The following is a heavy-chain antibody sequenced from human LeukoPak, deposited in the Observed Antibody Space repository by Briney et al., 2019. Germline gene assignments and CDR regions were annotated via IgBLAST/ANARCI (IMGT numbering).Heavy chain of an antibody. Sequence: GGSLRLSCVASGFTFRDYYMTWIRQAPGKGLECVSVIYSGGSREYADSVKGRFTISRDNSKNTLYLQMNSLRAEDTAVYYCARDPRLTVAGTGDYWGQGTLVTVSS. CDR2: IYSGGSR. D-gene: IGHD6-13*01. V-gene: IGHV3-53*01. CDR3: ARDPRLTVAGTGDY. CDR1: GFTFRDYY. J-gene: IGHJ4*02.